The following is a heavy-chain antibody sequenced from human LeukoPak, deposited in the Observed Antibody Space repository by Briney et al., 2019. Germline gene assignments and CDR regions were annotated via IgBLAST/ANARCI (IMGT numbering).Heavy chain of an antibody. Sequence: GASVKVSCKASGYTFTSYYMHWVRQASGQGLEWMGVINPSGGSTSYAQKFQGRVTMARDTSTSTVYMELSRLRSEDTSVYYCARGGIGAAGPFDYWGQGTLVTVSS. J-gene: IGHJ4*02. CDR1: GYTFTSYY. CDR3: ARGGIGAAGPFDY. CDR2: INPSGGST. V-gene: IGHV1-46*01. D-gene: IGHD6-13*01.